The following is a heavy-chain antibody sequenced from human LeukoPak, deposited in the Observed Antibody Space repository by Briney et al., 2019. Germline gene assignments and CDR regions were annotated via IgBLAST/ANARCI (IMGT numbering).Heavy chain of an antibody. D-gene: IGHD6-13*01. Sequence: GGSLRLSCAASGFTFSSYGMHWVRQAPGKGLEWVAVIWYDGSNKYYADSVKGRFTIPRDNSKNTLYLQMNSLRAEDTAVYYCARTYSSSWSVDYWGQGTLVTVSS. CDR1: GFTFSSYG. CDR3: ARTYSSSWSVDY. CDR2: IWYDGSNK. J-gene: IGHJ4*02. V-gene: IGHV3-33*01.